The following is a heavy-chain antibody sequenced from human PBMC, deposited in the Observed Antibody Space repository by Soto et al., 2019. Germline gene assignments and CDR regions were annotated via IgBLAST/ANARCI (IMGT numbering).Heavy chain of an antibody. V-gene: IGHV1-3*01. J-gene: IGHJ4*02. Sequence: ASVKVSCKASGYTFTSYAMHWVRQAPGKRLEWMGWINAGNGNTKYSQKFQGRVTITRDTSASTAYMELSSLRSEDTAVYYCARGLAYCGGDCYSELDYWGQGTLVTVSS. CDR2: INAGNGNT. CDR3: ARGLAYCGGDCYSELDY. CDR1: GYTFTSYA. D-gene: IGHD2-21*02.